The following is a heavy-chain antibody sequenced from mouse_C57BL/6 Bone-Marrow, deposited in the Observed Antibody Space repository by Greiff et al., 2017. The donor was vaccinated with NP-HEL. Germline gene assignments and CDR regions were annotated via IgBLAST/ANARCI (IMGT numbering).Heavy chain of an antibody. V-gene: IGHV1-55*01. CDR3: ARSGFPVVAEDY. J-gene: IGHJ2*01. CDR2: IYPGSGST. Sequence: QVQLQQPGAELVKPGASVKMSCKASGYTFTSYWITWVKQRPGQGLEWIGDIYPGSGSTNYNEKFKSKATLTVYTSSSTAYMQLSSLTSEYSAVYYCARSGFPVVAEDYWGQGTTLTVSS. CDR1: GYTFTSYW. D-gene: IGHD1-1*01.